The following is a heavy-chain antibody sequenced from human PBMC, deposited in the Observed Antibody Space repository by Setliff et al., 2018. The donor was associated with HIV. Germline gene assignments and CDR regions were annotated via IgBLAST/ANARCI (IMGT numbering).Heavy chain of an antibody. Sequence: GGSLRLSCAASGFTFKYAWISWVRQAPGKGLEWVANMKYDGTEIYYVDAVKGRFTISRDNAKKSVFLHMNSLRGEDTAVYYCVREGEYFDTIGHYLVRRFFDLWGQGTMVTVS. CDR3: VREGEYFDTIGHYLVRRFFDL. J-gene: IGHJ3*01. CDR1: GFTFKYAW. D-gene: IGHD3-9*01. CDR2: MKYDGTEI. V-gene: IGHV3-7*01.